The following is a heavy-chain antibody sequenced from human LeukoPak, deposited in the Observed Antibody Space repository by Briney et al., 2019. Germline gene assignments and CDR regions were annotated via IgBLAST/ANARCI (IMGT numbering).Heavy chain of an antibody. J-gene: IGHJ4*02. Sequence: PGGSLRLSCAASGFTFSNYAMSWVRQAPGKGLEWVSTISGSASSTYYADSVRGRFTISRDNSKNTLYLQMNSLRAEDTAVYYCARGPRGGYRINTFDYWGQGTLVTVSS. V-gene: IGHV3-23*01. CDR2: ISGSASST. CDR3: ARGPRGGYRINTFDY. D-gene: IGHD5-12*01. CDR1: GFTFSNYA.